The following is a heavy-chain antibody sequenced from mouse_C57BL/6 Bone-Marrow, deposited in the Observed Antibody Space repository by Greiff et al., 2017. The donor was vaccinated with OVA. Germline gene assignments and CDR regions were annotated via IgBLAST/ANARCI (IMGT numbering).Heavy chain of an antibody. CDR3: AREGTNWAFFDY. J-gene: IGHJ2*01. D-gene: IGHD4-1*01. CDR1: GYTFTSYW. Sequence: VQLQQSGAELAKPGASVKLSCKASGYTFTSYWMHWVKQRPGQGLEWIGYINPSSGYAKYNQKFKDKAPLTAAKSSSTAYMQLSSLTYEDSAVYYCAREGTNWAFFDYWGQGTTLTVSS. V-gene: IGHV1-7*01. CDR2: INPSSGYA.